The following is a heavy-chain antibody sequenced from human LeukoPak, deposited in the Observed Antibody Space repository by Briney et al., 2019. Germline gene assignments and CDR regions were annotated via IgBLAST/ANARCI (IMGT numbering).Heavy chain of an antibody. D-gene: IGHD3-16*01. CDR2: IIPIFGTA. CDR1: GGTFSSYA. J-gene: IGHJ4*02. V-gene: IGHV1-69*05. Sequence: SVKVSCKASGGTFSSYAISWVRQAPGQGLEWMGGIIPIFGTANYAQKFQGRVTITTDESTSTAYMELSSLRSEDTAVYYCARSALGVPYFDYWGQGTLVTVSS. CDR3: ARSALGVPYFDY.